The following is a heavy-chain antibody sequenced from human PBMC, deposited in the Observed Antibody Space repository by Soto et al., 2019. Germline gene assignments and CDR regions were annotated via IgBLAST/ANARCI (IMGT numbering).Heavy chain of an antibody. CDR2: ISSSGSTA. CDR1: GFTFSRFE. CDR3: TRAAWFPYLSFY. Sequence: GGSLRLSCAASGFTFSRFELHWVRQAPGKGLEWISYISSSGSTAYYASSVEGRFTISRGNANNSVYLQMDSLRAEDTALYYCTRAAWFPYLSFYWGQGALVTVSS. V-gene: IGHV3-48*03. D-gene: IGHD3-10*01. J-gene: IGHJ4*02.